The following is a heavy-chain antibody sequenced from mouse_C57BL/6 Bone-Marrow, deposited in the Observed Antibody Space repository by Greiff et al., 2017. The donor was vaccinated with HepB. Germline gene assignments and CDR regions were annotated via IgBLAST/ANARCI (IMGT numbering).Heavy chain of an antibody. V-gene: IGHV1-84*01. CDR2: IYPGSGNT. CDR1: GYTFTDYY. D-gene: IGHD1-1*01. J-gene: IGHJ2*01. Sequence: VQLVESGPELVKPGASVKISCKASGYTFTDYYINWVKQRPGQGLEWIGWIYPGSGNTKYNEKFKGKATLTVDTSSSTAYMHLSSLTSEDSAVYFCEPDYYGSLDYWGQGTTLTVSS. CDR3: EPDYYGSLDY.